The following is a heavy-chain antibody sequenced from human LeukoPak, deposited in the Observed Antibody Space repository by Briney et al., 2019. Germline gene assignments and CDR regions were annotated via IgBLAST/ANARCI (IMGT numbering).Heavy chain of an antibody. D-gene: IGHD3-10*01. Sequence: SGTLSLTCTVSGGSISSSSYYWGWIRQPPGKGLEWIGSIYYSGSTYYNPSLKSRVTISVDTSKNQFSLKLSSVTAADTAVYYCAADYYGSGSYYYFDYWGQGTLVTVSS. J-gene: IGHJ4*02. CDR3: AADYYGSGSYYYFDY. CDR2: IYYSGST. V-gene: IGHV4-39*01. CDR1: GGSISSSSYY.